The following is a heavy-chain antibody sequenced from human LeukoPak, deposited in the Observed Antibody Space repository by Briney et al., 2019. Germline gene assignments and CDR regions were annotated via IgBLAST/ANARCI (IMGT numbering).Heavy chain of an antibody. CDR1: GGSISSSSYY. D-gene: IGHD2/OR15-2a*01. Sequence: SETLSLTCTVSGGSISSSSYYWGWIRQPPGKGLEWIGSIYDSGSTYYNPSLKSRVTISVDTSKNQFSLKLSSVTAADTAVYYCARPTSKLGSFDYWGQGTLVTVSS. CDR2: IYDSGST. V-gene: IGHV4-39*01. CDR3: ARPTSKLGSFDY. J-gene: IGHJ4*02.